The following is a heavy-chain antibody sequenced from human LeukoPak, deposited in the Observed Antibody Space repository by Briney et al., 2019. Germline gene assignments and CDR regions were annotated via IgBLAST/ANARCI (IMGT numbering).Heavy chain of an antibody. CDR3: AREYSSSGLVDY. CDR2: IYYSGST. D-gene: IGHD6-13*01. V-gene: IGHV4-59*12. CDR1: GGSISSYY. Sequence: SETLSLTCTVSGGSISSYYWSWIRQPPGKGLEWIGYIYYSGSTNYNPSLKSRVTISVDTSKNQFSLKLSSVTAADTAVYYCAREYSSSGLVDYWGQGTLVTVSS. J-gene: IGHJ4*02.